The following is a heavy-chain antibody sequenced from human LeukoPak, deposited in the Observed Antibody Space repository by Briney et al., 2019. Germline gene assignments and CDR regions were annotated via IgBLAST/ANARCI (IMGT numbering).Heavy chain of an antibody. V-gene: IGHV1-2*06. D-gene: IGHD1-26*01. CDR1: GYTFTGYY. J-gene: IGHJ3*02. Sequence: ASVKVSCKASGYTFTGYYMHWVRQAPGQGLEWMGRINPNSGGTNYAQKFQGRVTMTRDTSISTAYMELSRLRSDDTAVYYCARQDSGSYYRRGETDALEIWGQGTMVTVSS. CDR2: INPNSGGT. CDR3: ARQDSGSYYRRGETDALEI.